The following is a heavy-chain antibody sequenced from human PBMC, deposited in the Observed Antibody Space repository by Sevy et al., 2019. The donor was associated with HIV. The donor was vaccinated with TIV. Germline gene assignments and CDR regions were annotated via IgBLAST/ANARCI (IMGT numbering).Heavy chain of an antibody. V-gene: IGHV3-11*06. D-gene: IGHD1-26*01. CDR3: ARELVGANLGSDY. CDR1: GFTFSDYY. J-gene: IGHJ4*02. CDR2: ISFSSNYT. Sequence: GGSLRLSCSASGFTFSDYYMNWIRQAPGKGLEWISYISFSSNYTMYADSVTGRFTISRDNAKNSLYLQMNSLRAEDTAVYYCARELVGANLGSDYWGQGSLVTVSS.